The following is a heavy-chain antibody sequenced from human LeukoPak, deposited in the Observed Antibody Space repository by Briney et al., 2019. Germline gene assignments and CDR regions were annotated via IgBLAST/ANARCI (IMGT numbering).Heavy chain of an antibody. CDR3: ARGGYDSDFDY. Sequence: PSETLSLTCTVSGGSISTYYWSWIRLPPGKGLEWIAYIYFTGRTQYNPSLKNRVTISVGTSKNQFSLRLSSVTPADTAVYYCARGGYDSDFDYWGQGTLVTVSS. D-gene: IGHD3-3*01. V-gene: IGHV4-59*01. CDR1: GGSISTYY. J-gene: IGHJ4*02. CDR2: IYFTGRT.